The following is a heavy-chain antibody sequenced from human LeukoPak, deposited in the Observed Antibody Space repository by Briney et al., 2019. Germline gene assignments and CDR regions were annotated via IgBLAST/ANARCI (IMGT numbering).Heavy chain of an antibody. Sequence: GASVTVSCKASGYTFTSYAMNWVRQAPGQGLEWMGWINTNTGNPTYAQGFTGRFVFSLDTSVSTAYLQISSLKAEDTAVYYCARGGYYDFWSGYFHFDYWGQGTLVTVSS. D-gene: IGHD3-3*01. CDR1: GYTFTSYA. J-gene: IGHJ4*02. CDR3: ARGGYYDFWSGYFHFDY. CDR2: INTNTGNP. V-gene: IGHV7-4-1*02.